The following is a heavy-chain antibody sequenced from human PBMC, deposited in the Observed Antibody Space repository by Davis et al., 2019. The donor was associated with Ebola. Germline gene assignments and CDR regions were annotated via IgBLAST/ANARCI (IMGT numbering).Heavy chain of an antibody. CDR3: ARGQNSGSPIIRGFVNY. D-gene: IGHD3-10*01. V-gene: IGHV4-34*01. J-gene: IGHJ4*02. CDR1: GWSFSGYY. Sequence: PSETLSLTCAVSGWSFSGYYWTWIRQPPGNGLEWIGEINDSRSTNYNPSLTSLVTISVDTSKNQFSLKLNSVTAADTAVYYCARGQNSGSPIIRGFVNYWGQGTLVTVSS. CDR2: INDSRST.